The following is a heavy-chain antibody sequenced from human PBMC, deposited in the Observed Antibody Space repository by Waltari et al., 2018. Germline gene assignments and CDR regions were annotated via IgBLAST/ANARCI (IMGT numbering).Heavy chain of an antibody. V-gene: IGHV3-53*01. D-gene: IGHD3-10*01. CDR3: AKNLLSSGSYDGGNH. CDR1: GFTVSSNY. J-gene: IGHJ5*02. CDR2: IYSGGST. Sequence: EVQLVESGGGLIQPGGSLRLSCAASGFTVSSNYMSWVRQAPGKGLEWVSVIYSGGSTYYADSVKGRFTISRDNSKNTLYLQMNSLRAEDTAVYYCAKNLLSSGSYDGGNHWGQGTLVTVSS.